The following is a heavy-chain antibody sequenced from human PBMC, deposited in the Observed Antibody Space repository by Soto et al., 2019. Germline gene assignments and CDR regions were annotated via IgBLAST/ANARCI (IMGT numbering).Heavy chain of an antibody. CDR3: AREVERGYSYGYLEY. D-gene: IGHD5-18*01. Sequence: QVQLVQSGAEVKKPGASVKVSCKASGYTFTSYYMHWVRQAPGQGLEWMGIINPSGGSTSYAQKFKGRVTMTRDTSTSTVYMELCSLRSEDTAVYYCAREVERGYSYGYLEYWGQGTLVTVSS. V-gene: IGHV1-46*01. J-gene: IGHJ4*02. CDR2: INPSGGST. CDR1: GYTFTSYY.